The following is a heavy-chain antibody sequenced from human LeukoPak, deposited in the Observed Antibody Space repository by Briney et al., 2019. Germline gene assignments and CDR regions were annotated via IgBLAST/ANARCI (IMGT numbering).Heavy chain of an antibody. J-gene: IGHJ6*02. D-gene: IGHD5-12*01. V-gene: IGHV3-48*01. CDR3: ARVPGYSGYFYGMDV. CDR1: GFTFSDYS. CDR2: IGIDSGNT. Sequence: PGGSLRLSCAASGFTFSDYSMNWVRQAPGKGLEWISYIGIDSGNTNYADSVKGRFTISGDKAKNSLYLQVNSLRVEDTAVYYCARVPGYSGYFYGMDVWGQGTTVTVSS.